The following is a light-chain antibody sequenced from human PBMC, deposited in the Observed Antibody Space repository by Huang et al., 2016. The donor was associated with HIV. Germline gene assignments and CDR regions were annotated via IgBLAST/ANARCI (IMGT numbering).Light chain of an antibody. CDR1: QSVSSN. J-gene: IGKJ4*01. V-gene: IGKV3-15*01. CDR2: GAS. CDR3: QQYNNWPPLT. Sequence: EIVMTQSPATLSVSPGERATLSCRASQSVSSNLAWYQQKPGQAPRLLIYGASPRAAGFPVRFSGSGSGTEFTLSISSLQSEDFAIYYCQQYNNWPPLTFGGGTKVEIK.